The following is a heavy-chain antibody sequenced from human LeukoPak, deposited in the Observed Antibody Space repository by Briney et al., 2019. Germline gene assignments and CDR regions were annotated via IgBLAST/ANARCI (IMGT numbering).Heavy chain of an antibody. D-gene: IGHD4-17*01. V-gene: IGHV3-23*01. CDR2: ISGSGGST. J-gene: IGHJ4*02. CDR1: GFTFSSYA. CDR3: ATPGHYGDYVPFDY. Sequence: GGSLRLSCAASGFTFSSYAMSWVRQAPGKGLEWVSAISGSGGSTYYADSVKGRFTISRDNSKNTLYLQMNSLRAEDTAVYYCATPGHYGDYVPFDYWGQGTLVTVSS.